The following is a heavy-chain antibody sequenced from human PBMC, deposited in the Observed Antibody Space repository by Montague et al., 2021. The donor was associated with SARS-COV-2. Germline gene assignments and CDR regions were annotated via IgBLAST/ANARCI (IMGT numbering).Heavy chain of an antibody. Sequence: SETLSLTCCVSGLSLTGYYGGSRKRTRRNWRHGSGEYTHSGWNKYNPSLKSRVTISIDPSKNHFSLQLRSVTAADTAVDYCAICSIGWSVMDVWGQGTTVTVSS. D-gene: IGHD6-19*01. V-gene: IGHV4-34*01. CDR3: AICSIGWSVMDV. J-gene: IGHJ6*02. CDR2: YTHSGWN. CDR1: GLSLTGYY.